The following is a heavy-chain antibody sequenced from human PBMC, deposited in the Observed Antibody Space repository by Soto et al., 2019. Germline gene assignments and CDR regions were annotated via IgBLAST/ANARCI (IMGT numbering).Heavy chain of an antibody. D-gene: IGHD1-26*01. CDR3: AGTGKLYRPGYY. V-gene: IGHV3-30-3*01. CDR1: GFTFSDYV. CDR2: ISNDGSNK. J-gene: IGHJ4*02. Sequence: QVQLVESGGGVVQPGRSLRLSCAASGFTFSDYVMHWVRQAPGKGLEWVAVISNDGSNKYYADSVRGRFTISRDNSKNAGYLQMNSLRAEDPAVYHCAGTGKLYRPGYYWGQGTLVTVSS.